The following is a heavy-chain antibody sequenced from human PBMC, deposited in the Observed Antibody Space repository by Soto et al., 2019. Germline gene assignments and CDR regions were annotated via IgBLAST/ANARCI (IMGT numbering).Heavy chain of an antibody. J-gene: IGHJ4*02. Sequence: EVRLEESGGGLVQPGGSLRLSCAASGLPVSSYYMRWVRHAPGKGLEWVSVIYGDGSTYYADSVKCRFTISRDSSKNTVYLQMKSLRDEETAVYYCASCDWNGPNDYWGQGTLVTVSS. V-gene: IGHV3-66*01. D-gene: IGHD1-1*01. CDR2: IYGDGST. CDR1: GLPVSSYY. CDR3: ASCDWNGPNDY.